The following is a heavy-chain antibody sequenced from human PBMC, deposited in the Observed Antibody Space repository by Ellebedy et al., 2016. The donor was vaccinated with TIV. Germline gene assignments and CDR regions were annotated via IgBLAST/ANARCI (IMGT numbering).Heavy chain of an antibody. Sequence: PGGSLRLSCAASGFTFSNTWMNWVRQAPGKGLEWVGLIKSKTDGGTKDYAAPVTGRFTISSDDSKNTLYLQMNSQKTEDTAVYYCTTEAGGSSGWAPFDYWGQGTLVTVSS. V-gene: IGHV3-15*07. CDR2: IKSKTDGGTK. J-gene: IGHJ4*02. CDR1: GFTFSNTW. D-gene: IGHD6-19*01. CDR3: TTEAGGSSGWAPFDY.